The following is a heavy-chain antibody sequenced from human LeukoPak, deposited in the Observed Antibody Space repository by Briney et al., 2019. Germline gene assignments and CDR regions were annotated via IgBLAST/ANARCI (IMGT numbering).Heavy chain of an antibody. CDR2: ISSSGSTI. V-gene: IGHV3-11*01. CDR3: ARWKRFSGSRPLGDAFDI. J-gene: IGHJ3*02. CDR1: GITLSVYW. D-gene: IGHD3-10*01. Sequence: PGGSLRLSCAASGITLSVYWMSWVRQAPGKGLEWVSYISSSGSTIYYADSVKGRFTISRDNAKNSLYLQMNSLRAEDTAVYYCARWKRFSGSRPLGDAFDIWGQGTMVTVSS.